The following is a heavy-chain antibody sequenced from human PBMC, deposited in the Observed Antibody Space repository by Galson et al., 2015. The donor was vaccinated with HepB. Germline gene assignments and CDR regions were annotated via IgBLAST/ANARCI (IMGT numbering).Heavy chain of an antibody. V-gene: IGHV3-74*01. Sequence: SLRLSCAASGFTFSSDWMHWVRQAPGKGLVWVSRINYDGSSTNYADSVKGRFTISRDNAKNTLYLQMNSLRAEDTAVYYCAREADCSRNRCYTAALDYWGQGALVTVSS. J-gene: IGHJ4*02. CDR1: GFTFSSDW. CDR2: INYDGSST. CDR3: AREADCSRNRCYTAALDY. D-gene: IGHD2-2*02.